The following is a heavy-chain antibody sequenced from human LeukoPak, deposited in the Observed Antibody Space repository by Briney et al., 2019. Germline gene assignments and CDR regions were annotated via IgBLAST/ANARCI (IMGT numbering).Heavy chain of an antibody. D-gene: IGHD5-18*01. CDR3: VKGEVRGYNKRGVDY. Sequence: GGSLRLSCSASGFTFNKYVMHWVRQAPDKGLEYVSGVSNNGDSTYYADSVKGRFTISRDNSKNTLYLQMSSLRPEDTAAYYCVKGEVRGYNKRGVDYWGQGTLVTVSS. CDR1: GFTFNKYV. V-gene: IGHV3-64D*06. J-gene: IGHJ4*02. CDR2: VSNNGDST.